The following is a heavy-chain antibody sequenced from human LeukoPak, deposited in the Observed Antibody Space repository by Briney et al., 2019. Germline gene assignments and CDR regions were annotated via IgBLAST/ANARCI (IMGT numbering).Heavy chain of an antibody. CDR2: MNPNSGNT. CDR1: GYTFTSYD. CDR3: ARSKRRVYDILTGYSYGTYYFDY. V-gene: IGHV1-8*01. D-gene: IGHD3-9*01. Sequence: ASVKVSCKASGYTFTSYDINWVRQATGQGLEWMGWMNPNSGNTGYAQKFQGRVTMTRNTSISTAYMELSSLRSEDTAVYYCARSKRRVYDILTGYSYGTYYFDYWGQGTLVTVSS. J-gene: IGHJ4*02.